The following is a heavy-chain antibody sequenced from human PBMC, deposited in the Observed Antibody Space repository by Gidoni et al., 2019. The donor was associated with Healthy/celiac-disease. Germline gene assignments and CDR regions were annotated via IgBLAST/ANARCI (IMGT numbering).Heavy chain of an antibody. CDR2: INHSGST. Sequence: QVQLQQWGAGLLKPSETLSLTCAVYGGSFSGYYWSWIRQPPGKGREWIGEINHSGSTNNNPSLKIRAPISEDPSKNKFSLKLGSVTAAATAWNYGARTRGDFDYWGQGTLVTFSS. J-gene: IGHJ4*02. V-gene: IGHV4-34*04. CDR3: ARTRGDFDY. CDR1: GGSFSGYY. D-gene: IGHD3-10*01.